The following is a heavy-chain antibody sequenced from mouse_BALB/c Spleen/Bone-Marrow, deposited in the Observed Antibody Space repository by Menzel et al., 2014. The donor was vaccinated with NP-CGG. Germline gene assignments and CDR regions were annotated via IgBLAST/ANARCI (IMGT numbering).Heavy chain of an antibody. CDR3: ARILLRSYAMDY. CDR1: GDSITSGY. Sequence: VQLQQSGPRLVKPSQTLSLTCSVTGDSITSGYWNWIRKFPGNKLEYMGYISYSGSTYYNPSLPSRISITRDTSKNQYYLQLNSVTTEDTATYYCARILLRSYAMDYWGQGTSVTVSS. V-gene: IGHV3-8*02. D-gene: IGHD1-1*01. CDR2: ISYSGST. J-gene: IGHJ4*01.